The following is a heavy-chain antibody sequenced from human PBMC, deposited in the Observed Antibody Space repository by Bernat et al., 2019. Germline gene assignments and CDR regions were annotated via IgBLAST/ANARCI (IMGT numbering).Heavy chain of an antibody. D-gene: IGHD6-6*01. CDR3: ARGPINIGYSSSSIRYFDL. CDR2: FIPIFGTA. Sequence: QVQLVQSGAELKKPGSSLKVSCKASGGTFTTYAISWVRQAPGQGLEWMGGFIPIFGTANYAQKFQGRVTITASKSTSTVYMELSSLKSEDTAVYYCARGPINIGYSSSSIRYFDLWGRGTLVTVSS. CDR1: GGTFTTYA. J-gene: IGHJ2*01. V-gene: IGHV1-69*06.